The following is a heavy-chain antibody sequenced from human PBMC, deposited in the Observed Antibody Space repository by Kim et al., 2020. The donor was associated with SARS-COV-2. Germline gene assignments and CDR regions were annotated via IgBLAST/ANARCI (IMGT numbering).Heavy chain of an antibody. CDR3: AHIKIFSHRNNFLKNPIFFN. V-gene: IGHV2-5*02. D-gene: IGHD3-3*01. CDR1: GFSLSTPGVG. J-gene: IGHJ4*02. CDR2: TYWDDDK. Sequence: SGPTLVNPTQTLTLTCTFSGFSLSTPGVGVGWIRQPPGEALECLALTYWDDDKRYSSSVKSRLTITKDTSKNQVVLTMTNMDPVDTATYHCAHIKIFSHRNNFLKNPIFFNWGQGSLVTVSS.